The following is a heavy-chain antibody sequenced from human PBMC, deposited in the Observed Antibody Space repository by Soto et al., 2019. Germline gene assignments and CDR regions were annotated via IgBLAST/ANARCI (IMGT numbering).Heavy chain of an antibody. CDR2: IYSGGST. V-gene: IGHV3-66*01. D-gene: IGHD3-22*01. J-gene: IGHJ4*02. Sequence: PGGSLRLSCAASGFTVSSNYMSWVRQAPGKGLEWVSVIYSGGSTYYADSVKGRFTISRDNSKNTLYLQMNSLRAEDTAVYYCARERGYYDSSGYYPDYWGQGTLVTVSS. CDR1: GFTVSSNY. CDR3: ARERGYYDSSGYYPDY.